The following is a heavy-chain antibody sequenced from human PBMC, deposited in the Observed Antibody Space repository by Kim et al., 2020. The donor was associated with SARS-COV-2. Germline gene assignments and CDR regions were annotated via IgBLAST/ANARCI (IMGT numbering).Heavy chain of an antibody. D-gene: IGHD2-2*01. Sequence: SETLSLTCTVSGGSISSGDYYWSWLRPPPGKGLEWIGYIYYSGSTYYNPSLKSRVTISVATYKNQFSLKLSSVTAADTAVYYCARFRQSVVPSAMYFHY. CDR1: GGSISSGDYY. V-gene: IGHV4-30-4*01. J-gene: IGHJ4*01. CDR3: ARFRQSVVPSAMYFHY. CDR2: IYYSGST.